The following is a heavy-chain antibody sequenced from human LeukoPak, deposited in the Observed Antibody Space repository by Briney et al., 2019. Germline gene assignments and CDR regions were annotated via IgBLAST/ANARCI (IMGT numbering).Heavy chain of an antibody. CDR3: AKDGGGGYVTDWYFDL. Sequence: SETLSLTCTVSGGSISTYYWSWIRQPPGKGLEWIGYVYYTGSTNYNPSLKSRVTISVDTSKNQFSLKLTSVTAADTAVYYCAKDGGGGYVTDWYFDLWGRGTLVAVSS. J-gene: IGHJ2*01. V-gene: IGHV4-59*01. CDR1: GGSISTYY. CDR2: VYYTGST. D-gene: IGHD5-12*01.